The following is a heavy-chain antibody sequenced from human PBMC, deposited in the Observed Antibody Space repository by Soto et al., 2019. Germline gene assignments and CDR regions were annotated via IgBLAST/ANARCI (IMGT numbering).Heavy chain of an antibody. CDR3: ARGVMAKGFGYYFDY. V-gene: IGHV1-2*04. CDR2: INPNSGGT. J-gene: IGHJ4*02. CDR1: GYTFVGYY. Sequence: ASVKVSCKASGYTFVGYYIHWVRQAPGQGLEWMGWINPNSGGTNYAQKFQGWVTMTRDTSISTAYMELSRLRSDDTAVYFCARGVMAKGFGYYFDYWGQGALVTVSS. D-gene: IGHD2-8*01.